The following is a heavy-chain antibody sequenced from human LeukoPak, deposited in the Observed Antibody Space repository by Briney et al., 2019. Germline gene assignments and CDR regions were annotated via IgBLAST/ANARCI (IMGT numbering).Heavy chain of an antibody. J-gene: IGHJ5*02. Sequence: VASVKVSCKASGYALTTYDINWVRQASGQGLEWMAWMNPDSGNSGYAEKFQGRVTLTANPSISTAYMELGSLRYDDSAVYYCARGVKKYCTEFGCYRPDWFDPWGQGTLLIVPS. D-gene: IGHD2-8*02. CDR1: GYALTTYD. CDR2: MNPDSGNS. CDR3: ARGVKKYCTEFGCYRPDWFDP. V-gene: IGHV1-8*01.